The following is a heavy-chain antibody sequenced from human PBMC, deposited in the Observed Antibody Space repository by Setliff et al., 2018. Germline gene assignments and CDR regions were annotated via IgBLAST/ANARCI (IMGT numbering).Heavy chain of an antibody. V-gene: IGHV4-39*07. Sequence: PSETLSLTCIVSGGSIGSGDFHWYWVWVRQSPGEGLEWLGSISYRGNTFYNPSLTSRVPISLDTSKKQLSLKLTSLSAADTAVYYCTRDQDLRWCKVGNGCYYNYYGLDGWGQGTTVTVS. D-gene: IGHD2-8*02. CDR1: GGSIGSGDFHWY. CDR3: TRDQDLRWCKVGNGCYYNYYGLDG. J-gene: IGHJ6*02. CDR2: ISYRGNT.